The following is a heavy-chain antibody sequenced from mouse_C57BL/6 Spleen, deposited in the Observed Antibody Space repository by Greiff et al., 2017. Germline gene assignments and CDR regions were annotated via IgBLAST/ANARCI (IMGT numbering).Heavy chain of an antibody. D-gene: IGHD1-1*01. V-gene: IGHV5-9-1*02. CDR1: GFTFSSYA. Sequence: VKLMESGEGLVKPGGSLKLSCAASGFTFSSYAMSWVRQTPEKRLEWVAYISSGGDYIYYADTVKGRFTISRDNARNTLYLQMSSLKSEDTAMYYCTRASYYYGSSYYYYAMDYWGQGTSVTVSS. CDR2: ISSGGDYI. J-gene: IGHJ4*01. CDR3: TRASYYYGSSYYYYAMDY.